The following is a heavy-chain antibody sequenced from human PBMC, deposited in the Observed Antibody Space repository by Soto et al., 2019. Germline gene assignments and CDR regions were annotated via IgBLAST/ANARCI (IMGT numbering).Heavy chain of an antibody. V-gene: IGHV3-33*01. J-gene: IGHJ5*02. Sequence: GSLRLSCAASGFTFSSYGMHWVRQAPGEGLEWVAVIWYDGSNKYYADSVKGRFTISRDNSKNTLYLQMNSLRAEDTAVYFCARVGSSSYSWFDPWGQGTLVTVSS. D-gene: IGHD6-6*01. CDR2: IWYDGSNK. CDR3: ARVGSSSYSWFDP. CDR1: GFTFSSYG.